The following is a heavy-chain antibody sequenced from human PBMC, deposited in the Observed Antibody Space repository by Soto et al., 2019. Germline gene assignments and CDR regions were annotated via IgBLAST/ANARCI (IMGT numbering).Heavy chain of an antibody. V-gene: IGHV1-8*01. CDR1: GYTFTSHD. D-gene: IGHD3-10*01. Sequence: GASVKVSCKASGYTFTSHDINWVRQATGQGLEWMGWMNPNSGNTGYAQKFQGRVTMTRNTSISTAYMELSSLRSEDTAVYYCARGQIGYYGSGSYHYYYYGMDVWGQGTTVTVSS. CDR3: ARGQIGYYGSGSYHYYYYGMDV. J-gene: IGHJ6*02. CDR2: MNPNSGNT.